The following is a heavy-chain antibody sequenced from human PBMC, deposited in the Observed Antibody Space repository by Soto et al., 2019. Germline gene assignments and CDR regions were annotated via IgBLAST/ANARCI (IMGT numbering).Heavy chain of an antibody. D-gene: IGHD3-9*01. CDR3: ARDPLRYFDWLPATKNWYDP. V-gene: IGHV1-3*01. CDR2: INAGNGNT. CDR1: GYSFTSYA. J-gene: IGHJ5*02. Sequence: ASVKVSCKASGYSFTSYAMHWVRQAPGQRLEWMGWINAGNGNTKYSQKFQGRVTITRDTSASTAYMELSSLRSEDTAVYYCARDPLRYFDWLPATKNWYDPWGQGTLVTVSS.